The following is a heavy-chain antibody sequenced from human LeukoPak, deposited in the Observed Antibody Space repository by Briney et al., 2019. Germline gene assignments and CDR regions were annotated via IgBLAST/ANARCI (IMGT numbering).Heavy chain of an antibody. CDR3: ARGLLDREAGYYFDY. CDR1: GFTFSSHG. J-gene: IGHJ4*02. V-gene: IGHV3-30*03. CDR2: ISHDGRRT. D-gene: IGHD1-26*01. Sequence: KPGGSLRLSCAASGFTFSSHGMHWVRRAPGKGREWVAFISHDGRRTSYRDAVKGRLTISRDNANHSLYLQMNSLRAEDTAVYYCARGLLDREAGYYFDYWGQGTLVAVSS.